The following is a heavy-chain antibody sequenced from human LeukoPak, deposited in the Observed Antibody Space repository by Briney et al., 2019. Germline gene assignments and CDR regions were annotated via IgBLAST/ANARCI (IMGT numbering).Heavy chain of an antibody. CDR1: GFTFSSYA. Sequence: GGSLRLSCAASGFTFSSYAMSWVRQAPGKGLEWVSAISGRGGSTYYADSVKGRFTISRDNSKNTLYLQMNSLRAEDTAVYYCAKDWGYYYDSSGRDYWGQGTLVTVSS. J-gene: IGHJ4*02. CDR3: AKDWGYYYDSSGRDY. D-gene: IGHD3-22*01. CDR2: ISGRGGST. V-gene: IGHV3-23*01.